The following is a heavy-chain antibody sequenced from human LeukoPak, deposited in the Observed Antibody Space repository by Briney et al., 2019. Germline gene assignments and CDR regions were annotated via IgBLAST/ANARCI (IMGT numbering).Heavy chain of an antibody. CDR3: AREGRRASPGY. J-gene: IGHJ4*02. V-gene: IGHV4-4*07. D-gene: IGHD6-6*01. Sequence: SETLSLTCTVSGDSISSYYWTWIRQPAGEGLEWIGRITNSGGTNYNPSLKSRVTMSVDPPKNQFFLKLTSVTAADTAEYYCAREGRRASPGYWGQGTLVTVSS. CDR1: GDSISSYY. CDR2: ITNSGGT.